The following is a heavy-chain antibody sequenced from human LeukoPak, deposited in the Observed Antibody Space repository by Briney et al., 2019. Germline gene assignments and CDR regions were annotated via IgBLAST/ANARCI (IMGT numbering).Heavy chain of an antibody. CDR1: GGSFSGYY. J-gene: IGHJ6*03. CDR2: INHSGST. Sequence: SETLSLTCAVYGGSFSGYYWSWIRQPPGKGLEWIGEINHSGSTNYNPSLKSRVTISVDTSKNQFSLKLSSVTAADTAVYYCARLKVYCSGGSCYYYKKPYYYYMDVWGKGTTVTVSS. CDR3: ARLKVYCSGGSCYYYKKPYYYYMDV. D-gene: IGHD2-15*01. V-gene: IGHV4-34*01.